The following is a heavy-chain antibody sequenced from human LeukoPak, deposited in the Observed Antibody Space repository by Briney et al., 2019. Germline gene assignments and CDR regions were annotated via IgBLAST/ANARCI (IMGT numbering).Heavy chain of an antibody. Sequence: GASVKVSCKASGGTFSSYAISWVRQAPGQGLEWMGGIIPIFGTANYAQKFQGRVTITADESTSTAYMELSSLRSEDTAVYYCAREGMSGVVFDYWGQGTLVTVSS. CDR1: GGTFSSYA. V-gene: IGHV1-69*13. J-gene: IGHJ4*02. D-gene: IGHD2-15*01. CDR3: AREGMSGVVFDY. CDR2: IIPIFGTA.